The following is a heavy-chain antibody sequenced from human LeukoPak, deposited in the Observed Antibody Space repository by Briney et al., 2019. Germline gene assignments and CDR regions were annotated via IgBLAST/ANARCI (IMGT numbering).Heavy chain of an antibody. D-gene: IGHD3-22*01. CDR1: GYTFTGYY. CDR3: AXXLVYYDSSGDLDY. Sequence: ASVKVSCKASGYTFTGYYMHWVRQAPGQGLEWMGWINPNSGGTNYAQKFQGRVTMTRDTSISTAYMELSRLRSDDTAGYYCAXXLVYYDSSGDLDYWGQGTLVTVSS. CDR2: INPNSGGT. J-gene: IGHJ4*02. V-gene: IGHV1-2*02.